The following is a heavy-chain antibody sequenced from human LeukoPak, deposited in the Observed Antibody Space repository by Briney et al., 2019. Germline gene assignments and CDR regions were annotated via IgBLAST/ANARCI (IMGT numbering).Heavy chain of an antibody. CDR1: GGSFSGYY. D-gene: IGHD2-2*01. CDR2: INHSGST. Sequence: SETLSLTCAVYGGSFSGYYWSWIRQPPGKGLEWIGEINHSGSTNYDPSLKSRVTISVDTSKNQFSLKLSSVTAADTAVYYCARSPAASYWFDPWGQGTLVTVSS. CDR3: ARSPAASYWFDP. V-gene: IGHV4-34*01. J-gene: IGHJ5*02.